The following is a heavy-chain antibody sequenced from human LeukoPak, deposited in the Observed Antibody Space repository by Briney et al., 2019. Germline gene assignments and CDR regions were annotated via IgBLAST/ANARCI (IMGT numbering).Heavy chain of an antibody. CDR1: GGSISSSSYY. J-gene: IGHJ5*02. CDR3: ARGNDETTYYDFWSGYYHDWFDP. V-gene: IGHV4-39*07. CDR2: INHSGST. D-gene: IGHD3-3*01. Sequence: PSETLSLTCTVSGGSISSSSYYWGWIRQPPGKGLEWIGEINHSGSTNYNPSLKSRVTISVDTSKNQFSLKLSSVTAADTAVYYCARGNDETTYYDFWSGYYHDWFDPWGQGTLVTVSS.